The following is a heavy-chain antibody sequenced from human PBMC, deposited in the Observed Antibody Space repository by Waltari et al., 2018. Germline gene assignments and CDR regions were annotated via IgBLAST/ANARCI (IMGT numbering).Heavy chain of an antibody. Sequence: QVQLQESGPGLVKPSGTLSLTCPVSGGSISSSNWWRWVRSPPGKGLEWIGEIYHSGSTNYNPSLKSRVTISVDKSKNQFSLKLSSVTAADTAVYYCARVRQLLNYYGMDVWGQGTTVTVSS. CDR1: GGSISSSNW. CDR2: IYHSGST. D-gene: IGHD1-26*01. V-gene: IGHV4-4*02. J-gene: IGHJ6*02. CDR3: ARVRQLLNYYGMDV.